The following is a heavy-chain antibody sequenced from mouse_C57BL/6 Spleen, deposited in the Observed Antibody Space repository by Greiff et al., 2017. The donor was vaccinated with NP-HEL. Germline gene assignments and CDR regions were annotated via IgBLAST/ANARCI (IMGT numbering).Heavy chain of an antibody. Sequence: QVQLKESGAELVRPGASVTLSCKASGYTFTDYEMHWVKQTPVHGLEWIGAIDPETGGTAYNQKFKGKAILTVDKSSSTAYMQLKSLTSEDSAVYYCASYGSSYGSVDYWGQGTTLTVSS. CDR1: GYTFTDYE. CDR2: IDPETGGT. D-gene: IGHD1-1*01. CDR3: ASYGSSYGSVDY. V-gene: IGHV1-15*01. J-gene: IGHJ2*01.